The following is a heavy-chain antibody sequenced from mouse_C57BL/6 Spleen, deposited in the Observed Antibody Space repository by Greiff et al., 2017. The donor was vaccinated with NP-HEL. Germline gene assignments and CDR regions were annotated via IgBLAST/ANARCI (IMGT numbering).Heavy chain of an antibody. J-gene: IGHJ4*01. CDR2: IRSTSSNSAT. D-gene: IGHD1-1*01. Sequence: EVQLVESGGGLVQPKGSLKLSCAASGFTFNTYAMHWVRQAPGKGLEWVARIRSTSSNSATYYAVSVKDTFTISRDESQSMLYLQMNNLKTEDTAMYYCVREYYCGSSPHAMDYWGQGTSVTVSS. CDR1: GFTFNTYA. CDR3: VREYYCGSSPHAMDY. V-gene: IGHV10-3*01.